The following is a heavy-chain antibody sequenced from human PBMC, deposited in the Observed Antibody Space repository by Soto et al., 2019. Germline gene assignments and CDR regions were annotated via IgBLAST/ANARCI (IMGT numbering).Heavy chain of an antibody. V-gene: IGHV3-53*04. CDR3: ARGADCSSTSCYLGVTHGPDPFDI. CDR1: GFTVSSNY. J-gene: IGHJ3*02. Sequence: EVQLVESGGGLVQPGGSLRLSCAASGFTVSSNYMSWVRQAPGKGLEWVAVIYSGGSTYYADSVKGRFTISRHNSKNTLYLQMKSLRAEDTAVYYCARGADCSSTSCYLGVTHGPDPFDIWGQGTMVTVSS. D-gene: IGHD2-2*01. CDR2: IYSGGST.